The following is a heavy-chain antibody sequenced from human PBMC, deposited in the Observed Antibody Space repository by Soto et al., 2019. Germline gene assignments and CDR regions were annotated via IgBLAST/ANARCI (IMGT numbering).Heavy chain of an antibody. CDR3: AGDCGLY. V-gene: IGHV3-30-3*01. Sequence: QVQLVESGGGVVQPGRSLRLSCAASGFTFSSYAMHWVRRAPGKGLEWMAVMSYDGSNKYYADSVKGRFTISRDKSKDTLYLRMNGLRPEDTDLYYCAGDCGLYWGEGELVIVS. CDR2: MSYDGSNK. J-gene: IGHJ4*02. CDR1: GFTFSSYA.